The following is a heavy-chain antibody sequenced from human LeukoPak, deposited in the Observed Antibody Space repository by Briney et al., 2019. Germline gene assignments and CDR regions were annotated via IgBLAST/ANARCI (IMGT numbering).Heavy chain of an antibody. CDR3: AKVLRGLAYYGDYSD. CDR1: GFTFSGYA. J-gene: IGHJ4*02. D-gene: IGHD4-17*01. CDR2: ISGSGGST. Sequence: GGSLRLSCAASGFTFSGYAMTWVRQAPGKGLEWVSSISGSGGSTYYADSVKGRFTISKSNSKNTVYLQMNSLRAEDTAVYYCAKVLRGLAYYGDYSDWGQGTLVTVSS. V-gene: IGHV3-23*01.